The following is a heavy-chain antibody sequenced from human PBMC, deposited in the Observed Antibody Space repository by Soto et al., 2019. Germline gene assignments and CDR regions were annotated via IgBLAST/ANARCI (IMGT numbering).Heavy chain of an antibody. D-gene: IGHD3-22*01. CDR2: IYYSGST. V-gene: IGHV4-31*03. CDR3: ASSPAYYYDSSGSDDAFDI. Sequence: SETLSLTCTVSGGSISSGGYYWSWIRQHPGKGLEWIGYIYYSGSTYYNPSLKSRVTISVDTSKNQFSLKLSSVTAADTAVYYCASSPAYYYDSSGSDDAFDIWGQGTMVT. CDR1: GGSISSGGYY. J-gene: IGHJ3*02.